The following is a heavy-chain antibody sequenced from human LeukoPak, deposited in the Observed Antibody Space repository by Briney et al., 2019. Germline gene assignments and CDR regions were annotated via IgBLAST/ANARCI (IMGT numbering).Heavy chain of an antibody. J-gene: IGHJ4*02. CDR2: IKSKTDGGTT. Sequence: GGSLRLSCAASGFTFSNAWMSWVRQAPGKGLEWVGRIKSKTDGGTTDYAAPVKGRFTISRDDSKNMLYLQMNSLKTEDTAVYYCTTDVKAYSSGWYYFDYWGQGTLVTVSS. V-gene: IGHV3-15*01. CDR3: TTDVKAYSSGWYYFDY. CDR1: GFTFSNAW. D-gene: IGHD6-19*01.